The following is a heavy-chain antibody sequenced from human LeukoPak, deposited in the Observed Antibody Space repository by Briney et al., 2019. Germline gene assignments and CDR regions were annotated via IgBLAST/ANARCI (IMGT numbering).Heavy chain of an antibody. CDR1: GGSISSYY. D-gene: IGHD1-7*01. V-gene: IGHV4-4*07. CDR3: ARTGTTLIDY. J-gene: IGHJ4*02. CDR2: IYTSGST. Sequence: SETLSLTCTVSGGSISSYYWSWIRHPAGKGLEWIGRIYTSGSTNYNPSLKSRVTMSVDTSKNQFSLKLRSVTAADTALYYCARTGTTLIDYWGQGTLVTVSS.